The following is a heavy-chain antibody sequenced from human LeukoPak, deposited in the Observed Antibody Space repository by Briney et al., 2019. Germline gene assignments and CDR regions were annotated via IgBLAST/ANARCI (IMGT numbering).Heavy chain of an antibody. Sequence: GGSLRLSCAASGFTLSSYAMSWVRQAPGKGLEWVSSISSSSSYIYYADSVKGRFTISRDNAKNSLYLQMNSLRVEDTGVYYCASWGEGALDNWGQGTLVTVSS. J-gene: IGHJ4*02. CDR3: ASWGEGALDN. CDR2: ISSSSSYI. V-gene: IGHV3-21*01. CDR1: GFTLSSYA. D-gene: IGHD1-26*01.